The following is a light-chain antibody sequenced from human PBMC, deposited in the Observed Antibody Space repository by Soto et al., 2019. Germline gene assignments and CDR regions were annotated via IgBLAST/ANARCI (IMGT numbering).Light chain of an antibody. CDR3: ISYTITNGLYV. CDR1: SSDVGDYNY. Sequence: QSVLTQPASVSGSPGQSITISCTGTSSDVGDYNYVSWYQHHPGKAPKLMIFQVNNRPSGVSDRFSGSKSGNTASLTISGLQAEDEADYYCISYTITNGLYVFGTGTKVTVL. CDR2: QVN. V-gene: IGLV2-14*01. J-gene: IGLJ1*01.